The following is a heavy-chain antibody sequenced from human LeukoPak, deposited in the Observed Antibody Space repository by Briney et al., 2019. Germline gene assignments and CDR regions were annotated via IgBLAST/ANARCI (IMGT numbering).Heavy chain of an antibody. V-gene: IGHV3-30-3*01. Sequence: PGRSLRLSCGASGFTLSSYAMHWFRQAPGKGLEWVAVISYDGSNKYYADSVKGRFTISRDNSKNTLYLQMNSLRAEDTAVYDCARDKDFWSGIYGMDVWGQGTTVTVSS. CDR1: GFTLSSYA. J-gene: IGHJ6*02. CDR2: ISYDGSNK. CDR3: ARDKDFWSGIYGMDV. D-gene: IGHD3-3*01.